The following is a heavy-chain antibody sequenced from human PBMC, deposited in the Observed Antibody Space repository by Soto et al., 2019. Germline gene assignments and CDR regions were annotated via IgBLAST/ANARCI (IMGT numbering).Heavy chain of an antibody. V-gene: IGHV4-34*01. Sequence: QVQLQQWGAGPLRPLETLSLTCGVSGGSFSGYYWAWIRQSPGKGLEWIGEINDRGSINYNPSLKSRVIISVHTSKNHYSLNLRSVTAADTAVYYCARESHDILTGPPWVWYFDLWGRGTLVTVSS. CDR3: ARESHDILTGPPWVWYFDL. D-gene: IGHD3-9*01. CDR1: GGSFSGYY. J-gene: IGHJ2*01. CDR2: INDRGSI.